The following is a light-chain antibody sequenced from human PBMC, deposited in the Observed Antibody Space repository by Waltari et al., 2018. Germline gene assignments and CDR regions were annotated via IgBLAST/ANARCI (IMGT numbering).Light chain of an antibody. J-gene: IGKJ4*01. CDR2: WAS. Sequence: DIFMTQAPDSLAVSLGERSTINTTSSQRVLYSSNNKNYLAWYQQKPGQPPKLLIYWASTRESGVPDRFSGSGSGTDFTLTISSLQAEDVAVYYCQQYYSTPLTFGGGTKVEIK. CDR1: QRVLYSSNNKNY. V-gene: IGKV4-1*01. CDR3: QQYYSTPLT.